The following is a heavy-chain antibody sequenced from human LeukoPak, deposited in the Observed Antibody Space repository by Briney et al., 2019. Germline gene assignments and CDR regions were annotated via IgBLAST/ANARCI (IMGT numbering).Heavy chain of an antibody. CDR3: AREGYGGWFDP. CDR2: ICSSSSYI. D-gene: IGHD5-18*01. J-gene: IGHJ5*02. CDR1: GFTFSSYS. V-gene: IGHV3-21*01. Sequence: GGSLRLSCAASGFTFSSYSMNWVRQAPGKGLEWVSSICSSSSYIYYADSVKGRFTISRDNAKNSLYLQMNSLRAEDTAVYYCAREGYGGWFDPWGQGTLVTVSS.